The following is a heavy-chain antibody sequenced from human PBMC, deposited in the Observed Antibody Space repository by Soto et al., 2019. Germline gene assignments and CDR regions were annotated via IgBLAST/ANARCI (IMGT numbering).Heavy chain of an antibody. J-gene: IGHJ4*02. V-gene: IGHV4-39*01. CDR1: GGSISSSSYY. D-gene: IGHD6-6*01. CDR2: IYYSGST. Sequence: PSETLSLTCTVPGGSISSSSYYWGWIRQPPGKGLEWIGSIYYSGSTYYNPSLKSRVTISVDTSKNQFSLKLSSVTAADTAVYYCARHAYSSSSFDYWGQGTLVTVSS. CDR3: ARHAYSSSSFDY.